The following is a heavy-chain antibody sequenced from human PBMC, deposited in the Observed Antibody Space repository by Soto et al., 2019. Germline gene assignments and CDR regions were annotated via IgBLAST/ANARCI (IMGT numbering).Heavy chain of an antibody. J-gene: IGHJ6*02. CDR1: GLSLSTTGVG. CDR3: VQSRCGGDCLQSYASTSYYDVDV. CDR2: IYWDDDK. V-gene: IGHV2-5*02. D-gene: IGHD2-21*02. Sequence: QITLKESGPTLVKPTQTLTLTCTFSGLSLSTTGVGVGWIRQPPGKALEWLALIYWDDDKRYSPSLKSRLTITKDTSKNQVVLTMTNMDPVDTATYYCVQSRCGGDCLQSYASTSYYDVDVLGQGTTFTVSS.